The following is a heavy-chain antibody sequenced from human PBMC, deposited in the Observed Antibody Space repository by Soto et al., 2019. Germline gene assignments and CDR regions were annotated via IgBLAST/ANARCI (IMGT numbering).Heavy chain of an antibody. CDR3: ARADYYDSSGYYGGDY. D-gene: IGHD3-22*01. J-gene: IGHJ4*02. CDR2: IYYSGST. CDR1: VGSISSGDYY. Sequence: QVQLQESGPGLVKPSQTLSLTCTVSVGSISSGDYYWSWIRQPPGKGLEWIGYIYYSGSTYYNPSLKSRVTISVDTSKNQFSLKLSSVTAADTAVYYCARADYYDSSGYYGGDYWGQGTLVTVSS. V-gene: IGHV4-30-4*01.